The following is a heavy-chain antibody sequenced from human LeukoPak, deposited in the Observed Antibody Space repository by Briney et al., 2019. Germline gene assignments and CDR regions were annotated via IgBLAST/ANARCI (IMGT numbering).Heavy chain of an antibody. Sequence: PGGSLRLSCAASGFTFSSYAMSWVRQAPGKGLEWVSGISWNSGSIGYADSVKGRFTISRDNAKNSLYLQMNSLRAEDTALYYCAKDIAHYYYDSSGYDYWGQGTLVTVSS. J-gene: IGHJ4*02. CDR1: GFTFSSYA. CDR2: ISWNSGSI. V-gene: IGHV3-9*01. D-gene: IGHD3-22*01. CDR3: AKDIAHYYYDSSGYDY.